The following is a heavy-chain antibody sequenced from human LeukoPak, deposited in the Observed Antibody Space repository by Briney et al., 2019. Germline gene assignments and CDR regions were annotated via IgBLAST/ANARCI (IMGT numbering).Heavy chain of an antibody. CDR3: ARGADSSGYYSIFYFDY. CDR1: GGSISSYY. V-gene: IGHV4-59*01. Sequence: SETLSLTCTVSGGSISSYYRNWIRQPPGKGLEWIGYIYYSGSTNYNPSLKSRVTISVDTSKNQFSLKLSSVTAADTAVYYCARGADSSGYYSIFYFDYWGQGTLVTASS. J-gene: IGHJ4*02. CDR2: IYYSGST. D-gene: IGHD3-22*01.